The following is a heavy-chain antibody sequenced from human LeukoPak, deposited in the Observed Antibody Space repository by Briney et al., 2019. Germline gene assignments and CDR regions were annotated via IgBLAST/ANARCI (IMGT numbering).Heavy chain of an antibody. CDR1: GFTFSNYA. D-gene: IGHD3-3*01. J-gene: IGHJ4*02. CDR3: AKSSSTIFGVVIIVFDY. Sequence: GGSLRLSCAASGFTFSNYAMNWIRQTPGKGLEWVSVMSGSGGSTYYADSVKGRFTISRDNSKNTLYLQMNSLRAEDTAVYYCAKSSSTIFGVVIIVFDYWGQGTLVTVSS. V-gene: IGHV3-23*01. CDR2: MSGSGGST.